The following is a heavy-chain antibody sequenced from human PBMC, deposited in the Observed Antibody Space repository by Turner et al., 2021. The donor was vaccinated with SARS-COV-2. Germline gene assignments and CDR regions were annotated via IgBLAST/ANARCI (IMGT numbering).Heavy chain of an antibody. D-gene: IGHD4-17*01. V-gene: IGHV3-53*02. CDR1: GFTVSSNY. J-gene: IGHJ4*02. CDR2: IYSGGST. Sequence: EVQLVETGGGLIQPGGSLRLSCAASGFTVSSNYISWVRQAPGKGLEWVSVIYSGGSTYYADSVKGRFTISRDNSKNTLYLQMNSLRAEDTAVYYCARDYGDFYFDYWGQGTLVTVSS. CDR3: ARDYGDFYFDY.